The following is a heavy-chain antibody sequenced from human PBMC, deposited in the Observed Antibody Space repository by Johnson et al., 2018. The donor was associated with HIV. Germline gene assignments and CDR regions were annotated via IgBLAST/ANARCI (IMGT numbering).Heavy chain of an antibody. CDR1: GFTFSSYA. Sequence: VQLVESGGGVVQPGRSLRLSCAASGFTFSSYAMHWVRQAPGKGLEWVSVIYSGGSTYYADSVKGRFTISRDNSKNTLYLQMNSLRAEDTAVYYCARDRARWSSGWYNDAFDIWGQGTMVTVSS. CDR3: ARDRARWSSGWYNDAFDI. J-gene: IGHJ3*02. CDR2: IYSGGST. D-gene: IGHD6-19*01. V-gene: IGHV3-66*01.